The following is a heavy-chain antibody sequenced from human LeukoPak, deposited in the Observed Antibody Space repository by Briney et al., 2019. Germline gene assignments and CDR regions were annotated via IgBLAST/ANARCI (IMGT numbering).Heavy chain of an antibody. V-gene: IGHV4-30-2*01. CDR1: VDSIRSGGYT. J-gene: IGHJ5*02. D-gene: IGHD2-15*01. CDR2: IYKSAST. Sequence: SQTLSLTCVVSVDSIRSGGYTWTWIRQAPGMGLEWIGYIYKSASTYYSPSLKSRVTISIDRSKNQFSLNLTSVTAADTAVYYCARGGGSFANYFDTWGQGSLVTISS. CDR3: ARGGGSFANYFDT.